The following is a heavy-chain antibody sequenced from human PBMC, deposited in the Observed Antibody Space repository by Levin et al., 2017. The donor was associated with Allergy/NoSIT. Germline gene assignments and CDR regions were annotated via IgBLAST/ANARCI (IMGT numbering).Heavy chain of an antibody. CDR3: ARDLSYYGSGSPTAFDY. CDR1: GFTFSSSA. CDR2: ISYDGSNK. Sequence: LSLTCAASGFTFSSSAMHWVRQAPGKGLEWVAVISYDGSNKYYADSVKGRFTISRDNSKNTLYLQMNSLRAEDTAVYYCARDLSYYGSGSPTAFDYWGQGTLVTVSS. J-gene: IGHJ4*02. V-gene: IGHV3-30-3*01. D-gene: IGHD3-10*01.